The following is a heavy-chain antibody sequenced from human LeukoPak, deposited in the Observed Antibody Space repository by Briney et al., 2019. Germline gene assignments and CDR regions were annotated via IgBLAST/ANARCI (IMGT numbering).Heavy chain of an antibody. Sequence: PGRSLRLSCAPSEFTFSRHGMHWVRQAPGKGLEWVAIISNDGSRKYYAHSVEGRFTISRDNSKNTLYLQMDSLRAEDTAVCYCARDRAWNYFDYWGQGTLVTVSS. CDR2: ISNDGSRK. CDR1: EFTFSRHG. CDR3: ARDRAWNYFDY. J-gene: IGHJ4*02. V-gene: IGHV3-30*03. D-gene: IGHD3-3*01.